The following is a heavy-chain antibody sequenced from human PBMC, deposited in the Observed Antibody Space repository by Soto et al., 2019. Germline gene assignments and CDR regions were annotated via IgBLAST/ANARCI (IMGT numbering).Heavy chain of an antibody. CDR1: GFTFSRYG. D-gene: IGHD3-3*01. J-gene: IGHJ6*02. Sequence: GGSLRLSCAASGFTFSRYGMHWVRQAPGKGLEWVAVISYDGSNKYYADSVKGRFTISRDNSKNTLYLQMNSLRAEDTAVYYCAKKQGGDFWSGYLTNYYYYGMDVWGQGTTVTVSS. CDR3: AKKQGGDFWSGYLTNYYYYGMDV. CDR2: ISYDGSNK. V-gene: IGHV3-30*18.